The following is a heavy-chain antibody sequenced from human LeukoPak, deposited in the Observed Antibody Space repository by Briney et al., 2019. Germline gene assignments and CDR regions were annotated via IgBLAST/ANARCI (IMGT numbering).Heavy chain of an antibody. D-gene: IGHD1-1*01. Sequence: GGSLRLSCAASGFTFNSYAMTWVRQAPGKGLEWVPIINGSGGTTYYADSVKGRFTISRDNSQNTLYLQMNSLRAEDRAVYYCAKGVGSGTTYWYFDLWGRGTLVTVSS. J-gene: IGHJ2*01. V-gene: IGHV3-23*01. CDR1: GFTFNSYA. CDR3: AKGVGSGTTYWYFDL. CDR2: INGSGGTT.